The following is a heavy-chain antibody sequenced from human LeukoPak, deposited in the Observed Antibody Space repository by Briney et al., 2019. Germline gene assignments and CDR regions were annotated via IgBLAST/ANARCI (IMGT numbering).Heavy chain of an antibody. Sequence: GGSLRLSCAASGFTFSSYAMHWVRQAPGKGLEWVAVISYDGSNKYYADSVKGRFTISRDNSRNTLYLQMNSLRAEDTAVYHCARDVAGTTYYYYGMDVWGQGTTVTVSS. CDR1: GFTFSSYA. CDR2: ISYDGSNK. J-gene: IGHJ6*02. V-gene: IGHV3-30-3*01. CDR3: ARDVAGTTYYYYGMDV. D-gene: IGHD1-7*01.